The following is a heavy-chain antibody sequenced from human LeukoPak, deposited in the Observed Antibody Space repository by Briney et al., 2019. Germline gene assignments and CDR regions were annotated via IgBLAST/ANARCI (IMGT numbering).Heavy chain of an antibody. D-gene: IGHD2-2*01. V-gene: IGHV1-18*01. Sequence: GASVKVSCKASGYTFTSYGISWVRQAPGQGLEWMGWISAYNGNTNYAQKLQGRVTITTDTSTSTAYTELRSLRYDDTAVYYCARDREDIVVVPAAMMDYWGQGTLVTVSS. CDR3: ARDREDIVVVPAAMMDY. J-gene: IGHJ4*02. CDR2: ISAYNGNT. CDR1: GYTFTSYG.